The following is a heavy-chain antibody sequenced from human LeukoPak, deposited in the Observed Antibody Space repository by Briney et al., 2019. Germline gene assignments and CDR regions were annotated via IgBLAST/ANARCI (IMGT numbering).Heavy chain of an antibody. J-gene: IGHJ4*02. D-gene: IGHD2-15*01. CDR1: GFSFSAYW. CDR3: ARFGYVAAVDV. Sequence: GGSLRLSCAASGFSFSAYWMTWVRQAPGPGLEWGANINPAGSETYYVDPVKGRFSISRDNAKNLVYLQMNSLRAEDTAVYHCARFGYVAAVDVWGQGTPVTVSS. CDR2: INPAGSET. V-gene: IGHV3-7*01.